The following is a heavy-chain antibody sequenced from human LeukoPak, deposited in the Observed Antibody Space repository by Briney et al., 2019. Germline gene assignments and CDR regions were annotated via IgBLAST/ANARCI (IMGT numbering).Heavy chain of an antibody. CDR1: GFTFSRYS. CDR3: ARGYYDILTGYYP. Sequence: QTGGSLRLSCAASGFTFSRYSMNWVRQAPGKGLEWVANIKQDGSEKYYVDSVKGRFTISRDNAKNSLYLQMNSLRAEDTAVYYCARGYYDILTGYYPWGQGTLVTVSS. V-gene: IGHV3-7*01. J-gene: IGHJ5*02. CDR2: IKQDGSEK. D-gene: IGHD3-9*01.